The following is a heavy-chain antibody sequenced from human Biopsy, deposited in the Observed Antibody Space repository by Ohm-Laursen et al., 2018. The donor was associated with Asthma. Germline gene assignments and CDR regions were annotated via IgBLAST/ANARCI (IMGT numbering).Heavy chain of an antibody. CDR2: IYYTGSD. V-gene: IGHV4-61*01. Sequence: SKTLSLTWTVSGGSVSTGSYYWSWIRQPPGKGLEWLGYIYYTGSDNYNPSLKSRVTISVDTSKNQFSLRLNSVTAADTAVYYCARGPNYHGSGRAPIGMDVWGQGTTVTVSS. J-gene: IGHJ6*02. CDR3: ARGPNYHGSGRAPIGMDV. CDR1: GGSVSTGSYY. D-gene: IGHD3-10*01.